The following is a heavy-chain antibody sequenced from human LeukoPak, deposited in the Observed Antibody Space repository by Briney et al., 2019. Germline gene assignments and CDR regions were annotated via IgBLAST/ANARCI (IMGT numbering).Heavy chain of an antibody. Sequence: SETLSLTCAVYGGSFSGYYWSWIRQPPGKGLEWIGEINHSGSTNYNPSLKSRVTISVDTSKNQFSLKMSSVTAADTAMYFCAKTITTGGTWWFDPWGQGTLVTVSS. V-gene: IGHV4-34*01. D-gene: IGHD6-13*01. CDR2: INHSGST. CDR3: AKTITTGGTWWFDP. CDR1: GGSFSGYY. J-gene: IGHJ5*02.